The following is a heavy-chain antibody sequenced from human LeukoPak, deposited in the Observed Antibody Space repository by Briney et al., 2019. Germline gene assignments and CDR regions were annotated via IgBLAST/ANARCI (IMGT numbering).Heavy chain of an antibody. CDR2: FDPADGET. J-gene: IGHJ4*02. Sequence: ASVKVSCKVSGYTLNELSMHWVRQAPGNGFEWMGGFDPADGETVYAHRFQGRLTMTEDTSTNTGYMELTSLRSEDTAVYYCAADGGGLSSVVTPRSSPFDYWGQGTLVTVSS. V-gene: IGHV1-24*01. CDR1: GYTLNELS. D-gene: IGHD4-23*01. CDR3: AADGGGLSSVVTPRSSPFDY.